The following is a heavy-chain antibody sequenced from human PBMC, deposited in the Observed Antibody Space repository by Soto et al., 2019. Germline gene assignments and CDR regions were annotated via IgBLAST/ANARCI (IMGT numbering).Heavy chain of an antibody. D-gene: IGHD6-19*01. CDR1: GFTFSSYG. CDR3: ARDRRGSGWYDYFDY. CDR2: MWYDGSNE. J-gene: IGHJ4*02. Sequence: QVQLVESGGGVVQPGRSLRLSCAASGFTFSSYGMDWVRQAPGKGLEWVAVMWYDGSNENYADSVKGRFTIYRDNSKNTLYLQMNSLRAEDTALYYCARDRRGSGWYDYFDYWGQGTLVTVSS. V-gene: IGHV3-33*01.